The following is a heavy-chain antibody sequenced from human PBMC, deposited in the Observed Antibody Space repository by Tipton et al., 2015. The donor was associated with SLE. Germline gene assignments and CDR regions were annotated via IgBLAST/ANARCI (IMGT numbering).Heavy chain of an antibody. D-gene: IGHD3-10*01. CDR3: ARDYYYGSGSSVYGMDV. J-gene: IGHJ6*02. V-gene: IGHV3-33*08. Sequence: SLRLSCAASGFTFSSYGMHWVRQAPGKGLEWVAFIRYDGSNKYYADSVKGRFTISRDNSKNSLYLQMNSLRAEDTAVYYCARDYYYGSGSSVYGMDVWGQGTTVTVSS. CDR1: GFTFSSYG. CDR2: IRYDGSNK.